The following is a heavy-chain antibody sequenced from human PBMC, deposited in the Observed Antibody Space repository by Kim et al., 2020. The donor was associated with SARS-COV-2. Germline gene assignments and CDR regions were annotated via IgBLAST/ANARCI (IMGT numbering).Heavy chain of an antibody. CDR1: GYTFTDYH. CDR3: ARSSLLDLDH. CDR2: LSANSGGT. J-gene: IGHJ4*02. V-gene: IGHV1-2*06. Sequence: ASVKVSCRASGYTFTDYHIHWVRQAPGQGLEWMGRLSANSGGTNYAQNFRGRVTMTRDTSINTVYLELTRLTSDDTAVYYCARSSLLDLDHLGQGTPVTV. D-gene: IGHD3-10*01.